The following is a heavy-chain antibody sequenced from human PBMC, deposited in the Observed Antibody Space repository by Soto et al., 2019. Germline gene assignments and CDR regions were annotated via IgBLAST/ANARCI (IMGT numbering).Heavy chain of an antibody. CDR1: GFTFSSYA. D-gene: IGHD3-9*01. V-gene: IGHV3-23*01. CDR3: AKAVTHYDILTGYYKNRYYFDY. Sequence: HPGGSLRLSCAASGFTFSSYAMSWVRQAPGKGLEWVSAISGSGGSTYYADSVKGRFTISRDNSKNTLYLQMNSLRAEDTAVYYCAKAVTHYDILTGYYKNRYYFDYWGQGTLVTVSS. CDR2: ISGSGGST. J-gene: IGHJ4*02.